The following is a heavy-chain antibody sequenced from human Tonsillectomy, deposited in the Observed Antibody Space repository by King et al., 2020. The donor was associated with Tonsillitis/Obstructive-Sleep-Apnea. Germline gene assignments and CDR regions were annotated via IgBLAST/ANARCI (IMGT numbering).Heavy chain of an antibody. CDR1: GFSISNYW. CDR3: AREGPKGSTDY. D-gene: IGHD2-15*01. V-gene: IGHV3-74*01. CDR2: IKSDGSST. J-gene: IGHJ4*02. Sequence: VQLVESGGGLVQPGGSLRLSCAASGFSISNYWMYWARQAPGKGLVWVSRIKSDGSSTTYADSVKRRITISRDNAKNTLYLQMISLRAEDTAVYYCAREGPKGSTDYWGQGTLVTVSS.